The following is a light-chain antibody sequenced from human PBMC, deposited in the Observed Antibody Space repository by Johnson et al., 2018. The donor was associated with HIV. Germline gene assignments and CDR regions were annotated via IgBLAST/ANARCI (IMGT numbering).Light chain of an antibody. V-gene: IGLV1-51*01. CDR2: DTD. Sequence: QSVLTQPPSASGTPGQRVTISCSGSSSNIGNNFVSWYQQVPGTAPKLLIYDTDKRPSGIPDRFSGSKSGTSATLGISGLQTGDEADYYCGTWDNSLSAGVFGSGTKVTVL. J-gene: IGLJ1*01. CDR3: GTWDNSLSAGV. CDR1: SSNIGNNF.